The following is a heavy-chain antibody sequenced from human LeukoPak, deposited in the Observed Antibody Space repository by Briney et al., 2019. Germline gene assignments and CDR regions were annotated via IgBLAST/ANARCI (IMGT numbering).Heavy chain of an antibody. CDR1: RYTFTGYY. D-gene: IGHD2-2*01. J-gene: IGHJ4*02. Sequence: GASVKVSCKASRYTFTGYYMHWVRQAPGQGLEWMGWINPNSGGTNYAQKFQGRVTMTGDTSIRTAYMERRRLRSDDKAVYYCARGMIVAAAIPGFYDYWGQGTLVNVSS. V-gene: IGHV1-2*02. CDR3: ARGMIVAAAIPGFYDY. CDR2: INPNSGGT.